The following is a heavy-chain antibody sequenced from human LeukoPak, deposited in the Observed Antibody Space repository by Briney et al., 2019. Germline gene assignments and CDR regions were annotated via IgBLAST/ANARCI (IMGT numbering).Heavy chain of an antibody. CDR2: VSGSGSTV. CDR3: VRQFAS. J-gene: IGHJ4*02. V-gene: IGHV3-48*01. CDR1: GFTFSDHI. Sequence: HPGGSLRLSCAASGFTFSDHIMNWVRQLPGKRLEWVAYVSGSGSTVYYADSVKGRFTISRDNGKSSLYLQMNSLRVEDTALYYCVRQFASWGQGTLVTVS.